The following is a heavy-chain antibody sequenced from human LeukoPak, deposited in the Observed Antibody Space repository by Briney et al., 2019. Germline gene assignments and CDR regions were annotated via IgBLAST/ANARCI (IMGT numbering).Heavy chain of an antibody. CDR2: IYYSGST. V-gene: IGHV4-39*07. J-gene: IGHJ5*02. D-gene: IGHD3-10*01. Sequence: SETLSLTCTVSGGSISSSSYYWGWIRQPPGKGLEWIGSIYYSGSTYYNPSLKSRVTISVDTSKNQFSLKLSSVTAADTAVYYCARGVGPDYYGSGTTLSTPPFDPWGQGTLVTVSS. CDR3: ARGVGPDYYGSGTTLSTPPFDP. CDR1: GGSISSSSYY.